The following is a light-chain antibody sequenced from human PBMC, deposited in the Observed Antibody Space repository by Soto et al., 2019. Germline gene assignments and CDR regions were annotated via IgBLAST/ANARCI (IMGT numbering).Light chain of an antibody. CDR3: QSYDTMLSGPGV. Sequence: QSVLTQPPSVSGAPGQRVNISCTGSSFNIGAGYDVHWYQQLPGTAPKLLIYNNINRPSGVPDRFSGSKSGTSASLAITGLQPEDEADYYCQSYDTMLSGPGVFGGGTKLTVL. V-gene: IGLV1-40*01. CDR2: NNI. CDR1: SFNIGAGYD. J-gene: IGLJ2*01.